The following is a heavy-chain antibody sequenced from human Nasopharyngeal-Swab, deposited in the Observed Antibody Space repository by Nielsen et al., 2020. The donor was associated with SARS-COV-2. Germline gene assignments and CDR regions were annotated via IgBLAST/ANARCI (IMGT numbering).Heavy chain of an antibody. Sequence: SETLSLTCTVSGGSISSYYWSWIRQPPGKGLEWIGYIYYSGSTNYNPSLKSRVTISVDTSKNQFSLKLSSVTAADTAVYYCARGDVTIFGVVGWLDPWGQGTLVTVSS. V-gene: IGHV4-59*01. D-gene: IGHD3-3*01. CDR3: ARGDVTIFGVVGWLDP. J-gene: IGHJ5*02. CDR2: IYYSGST. CDR1: GGSISSYY.